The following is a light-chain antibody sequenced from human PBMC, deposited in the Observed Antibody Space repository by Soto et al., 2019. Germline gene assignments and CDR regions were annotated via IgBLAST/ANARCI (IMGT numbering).Light chain of an antibody. V-gene: IGKV3-11*01. CDR1: QSVNRD. Sequence: EIVLTQSTATLSLFPGERATLSCRASQSVNRDLAWYQQKPGQAPRLLIYDVSNTATGIPARFSGSGSETDFTLTISSLEPEDFAIYYCQQRRSWPSTFGQGTKLEIK. CDR2: DVS. J-gene: IGKJ2*01. CDR3: QQRRSWPST.